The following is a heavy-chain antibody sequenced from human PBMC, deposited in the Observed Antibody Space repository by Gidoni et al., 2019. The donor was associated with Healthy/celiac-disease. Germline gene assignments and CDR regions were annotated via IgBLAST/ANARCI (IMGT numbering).Heavy chain of an antibody. CDR3: AREAVEYGMDV. CDR1: GFTFSSYD. CDR2: IGTAGDT. V-gene: IGHV3-13*01. Sequence: EVQLVESGGGLVQPGGSLRLSCAASGFTFSSYDMHWVRQAKGKGLEWVSAIGTAGDTYYPGSVKGRFTISRENAKNSLYLQMNSLRAGDTAVYYCAREAVEYGMDVWGQGTTVTVSS. D-gene: IGHD6-19*01. J-gene: IGHJ6*02.